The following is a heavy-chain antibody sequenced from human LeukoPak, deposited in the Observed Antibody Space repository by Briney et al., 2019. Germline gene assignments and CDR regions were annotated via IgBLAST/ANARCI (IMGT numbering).Heavy chain of an antibody. D-gene: IGHD4-17*01. CDR2: ISGSGGST. V-gene: IGHV3-23*01. J-gene: IGHJ4*02. CDR1: GFTLGIYA. Sequence: GGSLRLSCAASGFTLGIYAMSWVRQAPGKGLEWVSAISGSGGSTYYADSVKGRFTISRDNSKNTLYLQMNSLRAEDTAVYYCAKEYGDFPFDYWGQGTLVTVSS. CDR3: AKEYGDFPFDY.